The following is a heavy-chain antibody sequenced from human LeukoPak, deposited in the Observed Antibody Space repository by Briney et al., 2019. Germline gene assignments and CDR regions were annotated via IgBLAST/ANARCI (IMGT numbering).Heavy chain of an antibody. V-gene: IGHV1-69*04. CDR3: ASPAYGSGSYLDY. Sequence: GASVKVSCKASGYTFTSYGISWVRQAPGQGLEWMGRIIPILGIANYAQKFQGRVTITADKSTSTAYMELSSLRSEDTAVYYCASPAYGSGSYLDYWGQGTLVTVSS. CDR1: GYTFTSYG. J-gene: IGHJ4*02. CDR2: IIPILGIA. D-gene: IGHD3-10*01.